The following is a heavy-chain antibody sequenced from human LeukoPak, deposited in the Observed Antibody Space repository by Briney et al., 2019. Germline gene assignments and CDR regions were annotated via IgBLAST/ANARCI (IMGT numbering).Heavy chain of an antibody. D-gene: IGHD2-2*02. J-gene: IGHJ1*01. Sequence: ASVKVSCKASGYTFTSYGISWVRQAPGQGPEWMGWISAYNGNTNYAQKLQGRVTMTTDTSTSTAYMELRSLRSDDTAVYYCARSCSSTSCYRYFQHWGQGTLVTVSS. V-gene: IGHV1-18*01. CDR2: ISAYNGNT. CDR1: GYTFTSYG. CDR3: ARSCSSTSCYRYFQH.